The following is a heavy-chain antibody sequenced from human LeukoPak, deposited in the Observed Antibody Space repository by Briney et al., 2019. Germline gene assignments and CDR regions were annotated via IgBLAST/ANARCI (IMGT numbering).Heavy chain of an antibody. CDR2: INHSGST. Sequence: SETLSLTCAVYGGSFSGYYWSWIRQPPGKGLEWIGEINHSGSTNYNPSLKSRVTISVDTSKNQFSLKLSSVTAADTAVYYRARGPDYYDSSGYSEHWGQGTLVTVSS. CDR1: GGSFSGYY. V-gene: IGHV4-34*01. D-gene: IGHD3-22*01. J-gene: IGHJ4*02. CDR3: ARGPDYYDSSGYSEH.